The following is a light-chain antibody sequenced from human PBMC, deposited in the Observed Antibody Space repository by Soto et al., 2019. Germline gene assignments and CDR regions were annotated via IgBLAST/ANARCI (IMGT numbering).Light chain of an antibody. V-gene: IGKV1-5*03. J-gene: IGKJ5*01. CDR1: QSSTSW. CDR2: KAS. CDR3: QQYNRYPYT. Sequence: DVHMTRSPSTLSSSLGGRSTITCVASQSSTSWLAWYQQKPGKAPKLLIYKASTLESGVPSRSSGSGSGTEFTLTISSLQPDDFARYYCQQYNRYPYTFGQGTRLEI.